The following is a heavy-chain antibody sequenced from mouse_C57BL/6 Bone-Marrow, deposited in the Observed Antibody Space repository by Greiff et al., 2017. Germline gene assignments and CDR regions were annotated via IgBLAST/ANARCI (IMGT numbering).Heavy chain of an antibody. Sequence: EVMLVESGGGLVQSGRSLRLSCATSGFTFSDFYMEWVRQAPGKGLEWIAASRNKANDYTTEYSASVKGRFIVSRDTSQSILYLQMNALRAEDTAIYYCAREKWNYYGSRDWYFDVWGTGTTVTVSS. CDR2: SRNKANDYTT. V-gene: IGHV7-1*01. CDR1: GFTFSDFY. D-gene: IGHD1-1*01. CDR3: AREKWNYYGSRDWYFDV. J-gene: IGHJ1*03.